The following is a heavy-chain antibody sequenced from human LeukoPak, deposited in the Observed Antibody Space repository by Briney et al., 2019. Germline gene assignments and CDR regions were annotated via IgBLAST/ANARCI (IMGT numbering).Heavy chain of an antibody. D-gene: IGHD5-18*01. CDR3: ATNTAMGYFDY. CDR1: GFTFSSYG. J-gene: IGHJ4*02. V-gene: IGHV3-23*01. CDR2: ISGSGGGT. Sequence: GGSLRLSCAASGFTFSSYGMHWVRQAPGKGLEWVSAISGSGGGTYYADSVKGRFTISRDNSKNTLYLQMNSLRAEDTAVYYCATNTAMGYFDYWGQGTLVTVSS.